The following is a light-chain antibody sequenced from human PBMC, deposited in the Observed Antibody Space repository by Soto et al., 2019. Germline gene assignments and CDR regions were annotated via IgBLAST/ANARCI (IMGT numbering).Light chain of an antibody. CDR3: QHYTTWPSWT. Sequence: EKVMTQSPATLSMSPGERATLSCRASQSVSTFLAWYQQKPGQAPRLLIYGASTRATGIPARFSGSGSGTECTLTIGSLQSEDFAVYYCQHYTTWPSWTFGQGTRVEVK. J-gene: IGKJ1*01. CDR1: QSVSTF. CDR2: GAS. V-gene: IGKV3-15*01.